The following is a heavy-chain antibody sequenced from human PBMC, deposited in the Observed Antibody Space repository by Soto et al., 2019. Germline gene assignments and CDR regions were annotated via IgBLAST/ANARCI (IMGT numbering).Heavy chain of an antibody. Sequence: DVQLLESGGRLVQPGGSLRLSCAASGFTFNAYSLSWVRQAPGKGLEWVSAISTTGGSTYYADSVKGRFTISRDNSQNTRSRQMNSLRAEDTAVYYCARPDGATYNFRYWGQGTLVTVSS. CDR3: ARPDGATYNFRY. J-gene: IGHJ4*02. CDR2: ISTTGGST. V-gene: IGHV3-23*01. CDR1: GFTFNAYS. D-gene: IGHD1-1*01.